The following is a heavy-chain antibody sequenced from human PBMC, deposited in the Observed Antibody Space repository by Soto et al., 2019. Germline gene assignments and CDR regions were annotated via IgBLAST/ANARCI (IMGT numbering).Heavy chain of an antibody. CDR1: GFTFSSYS. D-gene: IGHD1-26*01. Sequence: GGSLRLSCAASGFTFSSYSMKWLRQAPGKGLEWVSYISSGSSNIYYADSVKGRFTISRDNAKNSLYLQMNSLRDEDTAVYYCARAVGSTHLDYWGQGTLVTVSS. V-gene: IGHV3-48*02. CDR2: ISSGSSNI. CDR3: ARAVGSTHLDY. J-gene: IGHJ4*02.